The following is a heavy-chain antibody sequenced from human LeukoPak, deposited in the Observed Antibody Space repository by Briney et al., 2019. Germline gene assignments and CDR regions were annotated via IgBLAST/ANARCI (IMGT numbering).Heavy chain of an antibody. D-gene: IGHD2-2*01. CDR3: AKLGYCSSTSCSEDY. V-gene: IGHV3-23*01. CDR1: GSTFSSYA. J-gene: IGHJ4*02. Sequence: PGGSLRLSCAASGSTFSSYAMSWARQAPGKGLEWVSAISGSGGSTYYADSVKGRFTISRDNSKNTLYLQMNSLRAEDTAVYYCAKLGYCSSTSCSEDYWGQGTLVTVSS. CDR2: ISGSGGST.